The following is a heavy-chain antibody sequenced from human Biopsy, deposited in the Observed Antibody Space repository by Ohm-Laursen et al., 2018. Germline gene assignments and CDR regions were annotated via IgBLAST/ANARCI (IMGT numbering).Heavy chain of an antibody. CDR1: GHTLTELS. CDR3: AADINVWNVNY. V-gene: IGHV1-24*01. D-gene: IGHD1-1*01. J-gene: IGHJ4*02. CDR2: FAPENGRI. Sequence: SENASCPVSGHTLTELSMHWVRQAPGQGLGWMGGFAPENGRIVYSQKFQGRVTMTEDTSTSTAFMEVWRLRSDDTAVYYCAADINVWNVNYWGQGTQVTVSS.